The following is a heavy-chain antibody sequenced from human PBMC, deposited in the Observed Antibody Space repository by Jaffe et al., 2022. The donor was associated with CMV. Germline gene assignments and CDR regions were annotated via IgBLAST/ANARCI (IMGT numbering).Heavy chain of an antibody. J-gene: IGHJ4*02. CDR3: ARTGIAAARRRYFDY. Sequence: QVQLQQWGAGLLKPSETLSLTCAVYGGSFSGYYWSWIRQPPGKGLEWIGEINHSGSTNYNPSLKSRVTISVDTSKNQFSLKLSSVTAADTAVYYCARTGIAAARRRYFDYWGQGTLVTVSS. V-gene: IGHV4-34*01. D-gene: IGHD6-13*01. CDR1: GGSFSGYY. CDR2: INHSGST.